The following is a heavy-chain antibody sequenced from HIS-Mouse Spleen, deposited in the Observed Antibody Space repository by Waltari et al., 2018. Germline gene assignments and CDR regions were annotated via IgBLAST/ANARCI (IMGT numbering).Heavy chain of an antibody. CDR1: GGSISSRSSS. D-gene: IGHD6-13*01. Sequence: QLQLQESGPGLVTPSEPLSLTCTVSGGSISSRSSSLGWLPQPPGKGLEWIGSIYYSGSTYYNPSLKSRVTISVDTSKNQCSRKLSSVTAADTAVYYCAREIPYSSSWYDWYFDLWGRGTLVTVSS. J-gene: IGHJ2*01. V-gene: IGHV4-39*07. CDR2: IYYSGST. CDR3: AREIPYSSSWYDWYFDL.